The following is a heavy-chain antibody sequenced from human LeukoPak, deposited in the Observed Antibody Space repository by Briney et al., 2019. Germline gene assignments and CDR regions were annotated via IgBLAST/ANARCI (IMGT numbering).Heavy chain of an antibody. Sequence: PSETLSLACTVSGGSISSYYWSWIRQPPGKGLEWIGYIYYSGSTNYNPSLKSRVTISVDTSKNQFSLKLSSVTAADTAVYYCARDSGSYYRGDAFDIWGQGTMVTVSS. CDR3: ARDSGSYYRGDAFDI. CDR1: GGSISSYY. J-gene: IGHJ3*02. V-gene: IGHV4-59*01. D-gene: IGHD1-26*01. CDR2: IYYSGST.